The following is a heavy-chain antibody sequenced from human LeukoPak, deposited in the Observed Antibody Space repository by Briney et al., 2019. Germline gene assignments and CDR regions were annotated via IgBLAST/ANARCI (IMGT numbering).Heavy chain of an antibody. J-gene: IGHJ3*02. D-gene: IGHD3-22*01. CDR3: ARDERGYYDTSGSRRYAFDI. CDR2: MYYSGST. Sequence: SETLSLTCSVSGGSISSSSYYWGWIRQPPGKGLEWIGSMYYSGSTDYNPSLKSRVTISVDTSKNQFSLKVSSVTAADTAVYYCARDERGYYDTSGSRRYAFDIWGQGTMVTVSS. V-gene: IGHV4-39*07. CDR1: GGSISSSSYY.